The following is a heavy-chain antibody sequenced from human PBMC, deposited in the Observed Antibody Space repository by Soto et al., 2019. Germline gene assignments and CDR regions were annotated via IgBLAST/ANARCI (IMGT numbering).Heavy chain of an antibody. V-gene: IGHV1-69*02. D-gene: IGHD2-15*01. CDR1: GGTFSSYT. CDR2: IIPILGIA. J-gene: IGHJ4*02. Sequence: VQLVQSGAEVKKPGSSVKVSCKASGGTFSSYTISWVRQAPGQGLEWMGRIIPILGIANYAQKFQGRVTITADKSTSTAYMELSSLRSEDTAVYYCAKCRGSGGSCYYFDYWGQGTLVTVSS. CDR3: AKCRGSGGSCYYFDY.